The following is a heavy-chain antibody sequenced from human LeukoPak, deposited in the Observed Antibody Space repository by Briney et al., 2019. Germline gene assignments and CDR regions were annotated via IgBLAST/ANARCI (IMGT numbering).Heavy chain of an antibody. CDR2: INHSGST. CDR1: GGSFSGYY. J-gene: IGHJ4*02. Sequence: KPSETLSLTCAVYGGSFSGYYWSWIRQPPGKGLEWIGEINHSGSTNYNPSLKSRVTISVDTSKNQFSLKLSSVTAADTAVYYCARGGKDIVVVVAATKYFDYWGQGTLVTVSS. V-gene: IGHV4-34*01. CDR3: ARGGKDIVVVVAATKYFDY. D-gene: IGHD2-15*01.